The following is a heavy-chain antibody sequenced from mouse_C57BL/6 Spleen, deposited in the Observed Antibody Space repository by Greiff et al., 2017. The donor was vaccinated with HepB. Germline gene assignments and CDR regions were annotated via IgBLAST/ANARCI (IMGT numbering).Heavy chain of an antibody. D-gene: IGHD2-4*01. CDR2: ISDGGSYT. CDR1: GFTFSSYA. Sequence: EVKVVESGGGLVKPGGSLKLSCAASGFTFSSYAMSWVRQTPEKRLEWVATISDGGSYTYYPANVKGRFTISRDNAKNNLYLQMSHLKSEDTAMYYCARDDDYGEGAYWGQGTLVTVSA. V-gene: IGHV5-4*01. J-gene: IGHJ3*01. CDR3: ARDDDYGEGAY.